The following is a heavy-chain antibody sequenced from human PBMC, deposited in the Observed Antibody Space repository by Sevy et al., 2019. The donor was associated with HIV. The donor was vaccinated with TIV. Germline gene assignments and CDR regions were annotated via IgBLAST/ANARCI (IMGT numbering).Heavy chain of an antibody. CDR2: IKQDGSEK. J-gene: IGHJ3*02. V-gene: IGHV3-7*03. CDR1: GLTFSSYW. Sequence: GGSLRLSCAASGLTFSSYWMSWVRQAPGKGLEWVANIKQDGSEKYYVDSVKGRFTISRDNAKNSLYLQMNSLRAEDTAVYYCARKRITMVRGVIGDAFDIWGQGTMVTVSS. D-gene: IGHD3-10*01. CDR3: ARKRITMVRGVIGDAFDI.